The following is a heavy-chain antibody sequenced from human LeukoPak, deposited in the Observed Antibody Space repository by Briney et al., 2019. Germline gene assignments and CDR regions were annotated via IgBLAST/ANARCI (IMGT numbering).Heavy chain of an antibody. CDR3: AARTLLDAFDI. J-gene: IGHJ3*02. CDR2: IVVGSGNT. Sequence: SVKVSCKASGCTFTSSAMKWVRQARGQRLEWIGWIVVGSGNTNYAQKFQERVTITRDMSTSTAYMELSSLRSEDTAVYYCAARTLLDAFDIWGQGTMVTVSS. CDR1: GCTFTSSA. V-gene: IGHV1-58*02. D-gene: IGHD1-1*01.